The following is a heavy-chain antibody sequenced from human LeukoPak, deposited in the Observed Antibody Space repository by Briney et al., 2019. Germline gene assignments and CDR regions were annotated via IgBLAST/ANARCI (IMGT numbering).Heavy chain of an antibody. CDR1: GFTFSSYA. D-gene: IGHD2/OR15-2a*01. CDR2: ISDTGANT. Sequence: GSLRLSCAASGFTFSSYAMSWVRQAAGKGLEWVSAISDTGANTYYADSVKGRFTISRDNSKNTLYLQMNSLRADDTAVYYCANHNIATFDYWGREPWSPSPQ. V-gene: IGHV3-23*01. CDR3: ANHNIATFDY. J-gene: IGHJ4*02.